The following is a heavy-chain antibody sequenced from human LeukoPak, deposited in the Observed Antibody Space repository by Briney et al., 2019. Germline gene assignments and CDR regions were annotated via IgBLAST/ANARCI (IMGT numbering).Heavy chain of an antibody. CDR1: GHIFIDYG. Sequence: PGGSLRLSCAVSGHIFIDYGFHWVRQAPGKGLEWVAVTRFDGSIKQFADSVKGRFTISIDDSKNTLYLQMNFLQSEDTVVYYCARWGGTRQYYFDYWGQGTLVTVSS. V-gene: IGHV3-33*01. CDR2: TRFDGSIK. D-gene: IGHD1-1*01. J-gene: IGHJ4*02. CDR3: ARWGGTRQYYFDY.